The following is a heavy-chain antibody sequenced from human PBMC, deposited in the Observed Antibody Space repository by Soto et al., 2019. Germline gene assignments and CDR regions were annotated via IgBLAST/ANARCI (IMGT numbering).Heavy chain of an antibody. CDR1: GYTFTAYY. V-gene: IGHV1-2*02. CDR2: INPNTGDT. CDR3: ARDRPFDY. Sequence: QVPLVQSGAEVKKPGASVKVSCKASGYTFTAYYMYWVRQAPGQGLEWMGWINPNTGDTNYAQKFQGRVTVTRDTSISTAYMELSRLRSDDTAVYYCARDRPFDYWGQGTLVTVSS. J-gene: IGHJ4*02.